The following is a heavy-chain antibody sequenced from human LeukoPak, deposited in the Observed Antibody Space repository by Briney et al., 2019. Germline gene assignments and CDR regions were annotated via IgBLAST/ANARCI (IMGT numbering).Heavy chain of an antibody. J-gene: IGHJ6*03. Sequence: ASVKVSCKASGYTFTSYYMHWVRQAPGQGLEWMGIINPSGGSTSYAQKFQGRVTMTRDTSTSTVYMELSSLRSEDTAVYYCARDGGRYFDWLLSQSYYYYYYMDVWGKGTTVTVSS. CDR3: ARDGGRYFDWLLSQSYYYYYYMDV. D-gene: IGHD3-9*01. CDR1: GYTFTSYY. CDR2: INPSGGST. V-gene: IGHV1-46*01.